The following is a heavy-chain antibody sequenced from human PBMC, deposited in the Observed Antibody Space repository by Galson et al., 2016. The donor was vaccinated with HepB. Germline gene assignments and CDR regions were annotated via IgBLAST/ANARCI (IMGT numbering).Heavy chain of an antibody. V-gene: IGHV3-30*03. CDR3: ARKGGIYSPWGY. CDR2: MSHDGSHI. Sequence: SLRLPCAFSGFILGNYGLHWFGQAPAKGLEWVAVMSHDGSHIFYVDSVKGRFSISRDNAKNSMYLQMNSLRAEDTAVYYCARKGGIYSPWGYWGQGTLVTVSS. D-gene: IGHD3-10*01. J-gene: IGHJ4*02. CDR1: GFILGNYG.